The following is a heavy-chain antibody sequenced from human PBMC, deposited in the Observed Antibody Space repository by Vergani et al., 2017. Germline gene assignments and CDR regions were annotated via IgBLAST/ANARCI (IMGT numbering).Heavy chain of an antibody. CDR2: IRSKANSYAT. Sequence: EVQLVESGGGLVQPGGSLKLSCAASGFTFSGSAMHWVRQASGKGLEWVGRIRSKANSYATAYAASVKGRFTISRDDSKNTAYLQMNSLKTEDTAVDYCTRLGYYYESSGPQGCWGQGTLVTVS. CDR3: TRLGYYYESSGPQGC. CDR1: GFTFSGSA. J-gene: IGHJ4*02. V-gene: IGHV3-73*02. D-gene: IGHD3-22*01.